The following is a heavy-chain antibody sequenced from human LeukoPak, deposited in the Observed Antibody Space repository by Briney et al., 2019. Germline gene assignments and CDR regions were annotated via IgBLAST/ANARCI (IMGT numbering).Heavy chain of an antibody. Sequence: PGRSLRLSCAASGFTFSSYAMHWVRQAPGKGLEWVAVISYDGSNKYYADSVKGRFTISRDNSKNTLYLQMNSLRAEDTAVYYCAREPRAQLGYYDSSGYSFDYWGQGTLVTVSS. J-gene: IGHJ4*02. CDR1: GFTFSSYA. CDR2: ISYDGSNK. CDR3: AREPRAQLGYYDSSGYSFDY. D-gene: IGHD3-22*01. V-gene: IGHV3-30*01.